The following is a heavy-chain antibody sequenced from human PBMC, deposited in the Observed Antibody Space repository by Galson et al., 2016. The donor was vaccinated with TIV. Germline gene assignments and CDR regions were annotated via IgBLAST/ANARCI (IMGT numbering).Heavy chain of an antibody. CDR2: IYYRGST. CDR3: ARELGHDYGEKDFFYYYMDF. CDR1: GGSISSNNYY. D-gene: IGHD4-17*01. J-gene: IGHJ6*03. V-gene: IGHV4-30-4*01. Sequence: LSLTCSVSGGSISSNNYYWSWIRQPPGKGLEWIGYIYYRGSTYYNPSLKSRVTMSVDTSKNHFSLNLSSVTAADTAVYYCARELGHDYGEKDFFYYYMDFWGKGTTVTVSS.